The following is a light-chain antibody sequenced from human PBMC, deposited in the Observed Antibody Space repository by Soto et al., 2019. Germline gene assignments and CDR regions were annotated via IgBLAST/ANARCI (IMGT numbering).Light chain of an antibody. Sequence: EIVMTPSPATLSVSPVERATLSCIASQSVVSNLAWYQQTPGQAPRLLIYDASTRATGIPARFSGSGSGTDFTLTISSLQSEDFAVYYCQQYDNWPWTFGQGTKVDIK. V-gene: IGKV3-15*01. CDR3: QQYDNWPWT. J-gene: IGKJ1*01. CDR2: DAS. CDR1: QSVVSN.